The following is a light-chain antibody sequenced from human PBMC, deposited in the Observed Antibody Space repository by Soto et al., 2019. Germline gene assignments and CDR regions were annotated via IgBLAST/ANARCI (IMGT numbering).Light chain of an antibody. J-gene: IGLJ1*01. CDR2: EVN. V-gene: IGLV2-23*02. Sequence: QSVLTQPASVSGSPGQSITISCTGTSSDFENYNLVSWYQQHPGKVPKLILFEVNKRPSGVSGRFSGSKSGNTASLTISGLQAEDEADYYCCSFTSSNTHVFGTGTKLTVL. CDR1: SSDFENYNL. CDR3: CSFTSSNTHV.